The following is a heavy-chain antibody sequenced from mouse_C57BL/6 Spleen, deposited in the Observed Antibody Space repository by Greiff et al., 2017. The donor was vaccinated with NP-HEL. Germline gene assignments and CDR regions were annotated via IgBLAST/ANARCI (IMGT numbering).Heavy chain of an antibody. D-gene: IGHD1-1*01. CDR2: IWSGGST. Sequence: QVQLKESGPGLVQPSQSLSITCTVSGFSLTSYGVHWVRQSPGKGLEWLGVIWSGGSTDYNAAFISRLSISKDNSKSQVFFKMNSLQAEDTAIYYCARKRGITTVVEDYAMDYWGQGTSVTVSS. V-gene: IGHV2-2*01. CDR3: ARKRGITTVVEDYAMDY. CDR1: GFSLTSYG. J-gene: IGHJ4*01.